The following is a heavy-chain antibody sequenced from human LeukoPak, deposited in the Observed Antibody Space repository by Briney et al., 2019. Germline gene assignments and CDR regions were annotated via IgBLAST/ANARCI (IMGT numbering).Heavy chain of an antibody. CDR3: AKTDFWSGYTDY. CDR1: GFTFSSYA. Sequence: PWRSLRLSCAASGFTFSSYAMHWVRQAPGKGLEWVAVISYDGSNKYYADSVKGRFTISRDNSKNTLYLQMNSLRAEDTAVYYCAKTDFWSGYTDYWGQGTLVTVSS. D-gene: IGHD3-3*01. V-gene: IGHV3-30-3*02. J-gene: IGHJ4*02. CDR2: ISYDGSNK.